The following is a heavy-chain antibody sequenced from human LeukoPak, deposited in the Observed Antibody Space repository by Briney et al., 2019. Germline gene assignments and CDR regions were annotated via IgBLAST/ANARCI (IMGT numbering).Heavy chain of an antibody. J-gene: IGHJ4*02. CDR1: GFSFTTYY. V-gene: IGHV3-21*01. CDR3: AKDGRSSSQPSSFEY. Sequence: GGSVRLSCAASGFSFTTYYMHWVRQAPGKGLEWVGSISSSSSNIYYADSVKGRFTISRDNSKNSLYLQVYSLRAEDTAVYYCAKDGRSSSQPSSFEYWGQGTLVTVSS. CDR2: ISSSSSNI. D-gene: IGHD6-6*01.